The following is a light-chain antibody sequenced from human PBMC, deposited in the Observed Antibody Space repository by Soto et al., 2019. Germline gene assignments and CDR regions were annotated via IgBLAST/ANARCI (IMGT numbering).Light chain of an antibody. CDR1: QTILSN. J-gene: IGKJ5*01. CDR2: GAS. CDR3: QQYNNWPIT. V-gene: IGKV3-15*01. Sequence: EVVMTHSPATLSVSPGERATLSYRASQTILSNLAWYQRKPGQAPRLLLYGASTRGTGIPARFSGGGSGTEFTLPISSLQSEDFAVYYCQQYNNWPITFGQGTRLEIK.